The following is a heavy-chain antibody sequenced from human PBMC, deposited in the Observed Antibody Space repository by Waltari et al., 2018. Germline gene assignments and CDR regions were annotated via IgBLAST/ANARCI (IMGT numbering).Heavy chain of an antibody. CDR1: GFTFNTYA. Sequence: QVQLVESGGGVVQPGTSLRLSCVASGFTFNTYAMPWVRQVPGKGLGWVAVILYDGSNKNYADSVKGRFTISRDNSKSTLYLEMNSLRPEDTAVYFCAKFAGGGYIFRSDAFDIWGQGTMVTVSP. D-gene: IGHD1-26*01. V-gene: IGHV3-30*18. CDR2: ILYDGSNK. J-gene: IGHJ3*02. CDR3: AKFAGGGYIFRSDAFDI.